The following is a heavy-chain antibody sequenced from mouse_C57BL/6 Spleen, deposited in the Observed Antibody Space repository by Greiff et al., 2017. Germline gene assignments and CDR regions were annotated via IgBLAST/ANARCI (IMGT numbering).Heavy chain of an antibody. CDR3: ARRGAGGWYFDV. CDR1: GYAFSSSW. V-gene: IGHV1-82*01. CDR2: IYPGDGDT. Sequence: QVQLKESGPELVKPGASVKISCKASGYAFSSSWMNWVKQRPGKGLEWIGRIYPGDGDTNYNGKFKGKATLTADKSSSTAYMQLSSLTSEDSAVYFCARRGAGGWYFDVWGTGTTVTVSS. J-gene: IGHJ1*03.